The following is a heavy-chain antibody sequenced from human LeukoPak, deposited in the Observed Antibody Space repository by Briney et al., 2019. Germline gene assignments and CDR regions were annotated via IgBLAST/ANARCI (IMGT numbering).Heavy chain of an antibody. CDR2: IYYSGST. CDR1: GGSISSSSYY. D-gene: IGHD7-27*01. Sequence: PSQTLSLTCTVSGGSISSSSYYWGWIRQPPGKGLEWIGSIYYSGSTYCNPSLKSRVTISVDTSKNQFSLKLSSVTAADTAVYYCATLGPRRGYWGQGTLVTVSS. J-gene: IGHJ4*02. V-gene: IGHV4-39*01. CDR3: ATLGPRRGY.